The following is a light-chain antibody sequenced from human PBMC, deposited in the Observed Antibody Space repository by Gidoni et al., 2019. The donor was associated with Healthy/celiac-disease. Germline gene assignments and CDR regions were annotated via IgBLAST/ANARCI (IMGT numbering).Light chain of an antibody. Sequence: EIVMTQSPATLSVSPGERSNLSCRASQRVSSNLAWYQQKRGQAPRLLIYGASTRATGIPARFSGSVSGTEFTLTISSLQSEDFAVYYCQQYNNWPPATFXGXTKVEIK. CDR2: GAS. J-gene: IGKJ4*01. V-gene: IGKV3-15*01. CDR1: QRVSSN. CDR3: QQYNNWPPAT.